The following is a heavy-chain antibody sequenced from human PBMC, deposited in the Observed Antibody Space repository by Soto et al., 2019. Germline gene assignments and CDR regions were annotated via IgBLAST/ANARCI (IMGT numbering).Heavy chain of an antibody. J-gene: IGHJ5*02. CDR1: GGSFSGYY. CDR2: INHSGST. CDR3: ARGRWFDP. V-gene: IGHV4-34*01. Sequence: QVQLQQWGAGLLKPSETLSLTCAVYGGSFSGYYWSWIRQPPGKGLEWIGEINHSGSTNYIPSLKSRVTISVDTSKNQFSLKLSSVTAADTAVYYCARGRWFDPWGQGTLVTVSS.